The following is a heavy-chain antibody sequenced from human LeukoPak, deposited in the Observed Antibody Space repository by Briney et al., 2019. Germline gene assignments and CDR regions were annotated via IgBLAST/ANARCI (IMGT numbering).Heavy chain of an antibody. CDR3: ARDLGRWLQYWYLDL. J-gene: IGHJ2*01. CDR1: GGSISSANYY. CDR2: IYTSGST. V-gene: IGHV4-61*02. D-gene: IGHD5-24*01. Sequence: SETLSLTCTVSGGSISSANYYWSWIRQPAGKGLEWIGRIYTSGSTNYNPSLKSRVTILVDTYKNQFSLKLSSVTAADTAVYYCARDLGRWLQYWYLDLWGRGTLVTVSS.